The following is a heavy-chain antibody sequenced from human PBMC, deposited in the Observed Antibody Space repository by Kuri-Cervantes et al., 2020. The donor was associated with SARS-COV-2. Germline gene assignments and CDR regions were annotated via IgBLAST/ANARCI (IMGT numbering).Heavy chain of an antibody. D-gene: IGHD3-10*01. Sequence: SVKVSCKASGGTFSSYAISWVRQAPGQGLEWMGGIIPIFGIANYAQKFQGRVTITADKSTSTAYMELSSLRSEDTAVYYCARHLGTMVQGVIGWFDPWGQGTLVTVSS. CDR1: GGTFSSYA. J-gene: IGHJ5*02. CDR2: IIPIFGIA. V-gene: IGHV1-69*10. CDR3: ARHLGTMVQGVIGWFDP.